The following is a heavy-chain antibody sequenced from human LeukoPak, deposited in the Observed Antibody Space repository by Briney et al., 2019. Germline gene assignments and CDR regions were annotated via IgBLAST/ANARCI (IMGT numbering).Heavy chain of an antibody. J-gene: IGHJ4*02. Sequence: GESLKISCKVSGDSFTSHWISWVRQAPGKGLEWVSTISGSGGSTYYVDSVKGRFTISRDNSRNTLYLQMNSLRAEDTAVYYCANGYGFEYWGQGTLVTVSS. V-gene: IGHV3-23*01. CDR3: ANGYGFEY. CDR1: GDSFTSHW. D-gene: IGHD5-18*01. CDR2: ISGSGGST.